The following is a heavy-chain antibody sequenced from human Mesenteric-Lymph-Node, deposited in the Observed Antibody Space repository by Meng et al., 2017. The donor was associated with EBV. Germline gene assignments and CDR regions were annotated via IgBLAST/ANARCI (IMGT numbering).Heavy chain of an antibody. Sequence: QVALQQWGAGLLKPSETLSLTCAVYGGSFSGYYWSWIRQPPGKGLEWIGEINHSGSTNYNPSLKSRVTISVDTSKNQFSLKLSSVTAADTAVYYCARGVYYGDYAFGYWGQGTLVTVSS. CDR1: GGSFSGYY. CDR3: ARGVYYGDYAFGY. D-gene: IGHD4-17*01. CDR2: INHSGST. J-gene: IGHJ4*02. V-gene: IGHV4-34*01.